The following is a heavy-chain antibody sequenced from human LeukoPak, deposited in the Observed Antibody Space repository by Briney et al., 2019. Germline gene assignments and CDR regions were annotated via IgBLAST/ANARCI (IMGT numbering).Heavy chain of an antibody. CDR1: GFTFASYS. CDR3: ARVSGRLERQSDLDY. CDR2: ISGDSTYI. D-gene: IGHD1-1*01. Sequence: GGSLRLSCAASGFTFASYSMNWVRQAPGKGLEWVSSISGDSTYIYNAGSVKGRFTISRDNAQASLYLQMISPRADDTAVYYCARVSGRLERQSDLDYWGQGTLVIVSS. V-gene: IGHV3-21*01. J-gene: IGHJ4*02.